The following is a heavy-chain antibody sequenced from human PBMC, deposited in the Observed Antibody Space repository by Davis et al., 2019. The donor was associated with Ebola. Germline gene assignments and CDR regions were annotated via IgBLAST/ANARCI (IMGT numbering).Heavy chain of an antibody. CDR1: GFTFSSYS. Sequence: GESLKISCAASGFTFSSYSMNWVRQAPGKGLEWVSSISSSSSYIYYADSVKGRFTISRDNAKNSLYLQMNSLRAEDTAVYYCAKDGDRWIQLMDVWGQGTTVTVSS. J-gene: IGHJ6*02. V-gene: IGHV3-21*04. CDR3: AKDGDRWIQLMDV. D-gene: IGHD5-18*01. CDR2: ISSSSSYI.